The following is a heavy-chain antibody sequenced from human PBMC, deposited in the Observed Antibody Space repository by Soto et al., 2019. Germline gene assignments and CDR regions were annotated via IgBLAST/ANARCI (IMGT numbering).Heavy chain of an antibody. V-gene: IGHV3-13*01. CDR1: GFTFSSYG. CDR3: ARDAPHRGFDY. Sequence: PGGSLRLSCSPSGFTFSSYGMHWVRQPPGKGLEWVSSIGTAGDTYYAVSVKGRFTISRDNAKNSLSLQMNSLRAEDTAVYYCARDAPHRGFDYWGQGTLVTVS. CDR2: IGTAGDT. J-gene: IGHJ4*02.